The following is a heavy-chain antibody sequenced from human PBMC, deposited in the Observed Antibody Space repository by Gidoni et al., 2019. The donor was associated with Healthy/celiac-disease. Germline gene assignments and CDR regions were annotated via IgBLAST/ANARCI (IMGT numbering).Heavy chain of an antibody. Sequence: QITLKESGPTLVKPTQTLTLTCTFSGFSLSTSGVGVGWIRQPPGKALEWVALIYCDDDKRYNPSLKSRLTITKDTSKNQVVLTMTNMDPVDTATYYCAHRPGGYDFWRADGWFDPWGQGTLVTVSS. J-gene: IGHJ5*02. CDR2: IYCDDDK. D-gene: IGHD3-3*01. CDR1: GFSLSTSGVG. CDR3: AHRPGGYDFWRADGWFDP. V-gene: IGHV2-5*02.